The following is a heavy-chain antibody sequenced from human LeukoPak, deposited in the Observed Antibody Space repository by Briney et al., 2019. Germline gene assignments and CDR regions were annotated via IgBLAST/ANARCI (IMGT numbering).Heavy chain of an antibody. CDR3: ARDMDDTSNYGDY. CDR1: GFTFSTYW. J-gene: IGHJ4*02. V-gene: IGHV3-7*05. CDR2: IKEDGSDK. D-gene: IGHD3-22*01. Sequence: PGGSLRLSCAASGFTFSTYWMSWVRQAPGKGLEWVANIKEDGSDKYYVDSVKGRFTISRDNAKNSLYLQMNSLRAEDTAVYYCARDMDDTSNYGDYWGQGTLVTVSS.